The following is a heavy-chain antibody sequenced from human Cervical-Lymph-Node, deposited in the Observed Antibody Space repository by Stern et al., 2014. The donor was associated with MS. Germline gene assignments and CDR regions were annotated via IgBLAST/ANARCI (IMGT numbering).Heavy chain of an antibody. CDR2: SGTDGGT. Sequence: EVQLVESGGGLAQPGGSLRLSCGGSGFTFSNFAMTWIRQAPGKGLEWVSGSGTDGGTHYAESVKGRFSISRDNSENTLYLQMDRLRVEDTAVYYCGKDLHYWSADSWAQGTLVTVSS. D-gene: IGHD1-1*01. V-gene: IGHV3-23*04. CDR3: GKDLHYWSADS. CDR1: GFTFSNFA. J-gene: IGHJ4*02.